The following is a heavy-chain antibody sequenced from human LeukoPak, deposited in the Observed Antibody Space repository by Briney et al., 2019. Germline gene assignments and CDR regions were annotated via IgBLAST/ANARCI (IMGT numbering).Heavy chain of an antibody. CDR1: GFTFSSYS. Sequence: GGFLRLSCAASGFTFSSYSMNWVRQAPGKGLEWVSSISSSSSYIYYADSVKGRFTISRDNAKNSLYLQMNSLRAEDTAVYYCARDIRSGYPFDYWGQGTLVTVSS. CDR3: ARDIRSGYPFDY. D-gene: IGHD5-12*01. CDR2: ISSSSSYI. V-gene: IGHV3-21*01. J-gene: IGHJ4*02.